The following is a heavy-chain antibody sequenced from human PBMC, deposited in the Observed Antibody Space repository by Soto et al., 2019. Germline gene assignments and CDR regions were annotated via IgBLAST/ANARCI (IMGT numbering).Heavy chain of an antibody. V-gene: IGHV1-2*02. CDR2: INPNSGGT. D-gene: IGHD5-12*01. Sequence: ASVNVSCKASGYTFTGYYMHWVRQAPGQGLEWMGWINPNSGGTDYAQKFQGRVTMTRDTSIRSAYMELSRLRSDDTAIYYCARANSGDDDEFDYWGQGTPVTVSS. CDR1: GYTFTGYY. CDR3: ARANSGDDDEFDY. J-gene: IGHJ4*02.